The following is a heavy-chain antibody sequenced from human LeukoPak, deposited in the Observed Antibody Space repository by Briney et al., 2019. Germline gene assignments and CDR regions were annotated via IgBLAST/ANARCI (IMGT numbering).Heavy chain of an antibody. V-gene: IGHV1-8*01. CDR2: MNPNSGNT. CDR1: GYTFTSYD. Sequence: ASVKVSCKASGYTFTSYDINWVRQATGQGLEWMGWMNPNSGNTGYAQKFQGRVTMTRNTSISTAYMELSSLRSEDTAVYYCAILTTVVTRPSHGDFDYWGQGTLVTVSS. J-gene: IGHJ4*02. CDR3: AILTTVVTRPSHGDFDY. D-gene: IGHD4-23*01.